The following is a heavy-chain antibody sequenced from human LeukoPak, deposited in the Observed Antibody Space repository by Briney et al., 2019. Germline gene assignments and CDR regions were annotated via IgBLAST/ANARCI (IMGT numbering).Heavy chain of an antibody. CDR1: GGSISSYY. V-gene: IGHV4-59*01. D-gene: IGHD3-10*01. J-gene: IGHJ3*02. Sequence: SETLSLTCTVSGGSISSYYWSWIRQPPGKGLEWIGYIYYSGSTNYNPSLKSRVTISVDTSKNQFSLKLRSVTAADTAVYYCARAIYVEYYYGSGSYYSSHDAFDIWGQGTMVTVSS. CDR2: IYYSGST. CDR3: ARAIYVEYYYGSGSYYSSHDAFDI.